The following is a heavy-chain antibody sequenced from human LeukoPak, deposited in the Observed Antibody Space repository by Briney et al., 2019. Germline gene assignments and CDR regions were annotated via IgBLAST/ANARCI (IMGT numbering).Heavy chain of an antibody. CDR2: IYYSGST. CDR1: GGSINSSSYY. D-gene: IGHD3-10*01. CDR3: ARRYYGSGRGSDN. J-gene: IGHJ4*02. Sequence: SETLSLTCTVSGGSINSSSYYWGWIRQSPGKGLEWIGSIYYSGSTYKNPSLRSRVTMAVDTSNNQFFLKLRSVTAADTALYYCARRYYGSGRGSDNWGQGTQVTVSA. V-gene: IGHV4-39*01.